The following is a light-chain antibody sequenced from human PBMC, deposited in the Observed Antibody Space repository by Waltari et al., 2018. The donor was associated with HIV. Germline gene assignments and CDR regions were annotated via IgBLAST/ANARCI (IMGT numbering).Light chain of an antibody. Sequence: ETVLTQSPGTMSLSPGERATLSCRASQNVGGNYLAWYQHSPGQTPSLLIYDASSRATGIPDRFSGSGSGTEFTLTITRLEPEDFAVYYCQQYGSSPLFTFGPGTKVDIK. V-gene: IGKV3-20*01. CDR1: QNVGGNY. CDR2: DAS. CDR3: QQYGSSPLFT. J-gene: IGKJ3*01.